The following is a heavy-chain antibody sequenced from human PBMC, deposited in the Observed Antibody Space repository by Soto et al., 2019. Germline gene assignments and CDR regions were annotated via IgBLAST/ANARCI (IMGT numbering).Heavy chain of an antibody. CDR3: ASHFHSAQLRVYCGGPCYGAPDAFDI. Sequence: SETLSLTCGVHGGSFNGYYWTWIRQAPGKGLDWIGEINHSKITNYNPSLKNRVTISVDTSKNQISLKLSSVTAADTAVYYCASHFHSAQLRVYCGGPCYGAPDAFDIWGQGTMVPVSS. D-gene: IGHD2-21*01. V-gene: IGHV4-34*01. J-gene: IGHJ3*02. CDR1: GGSFNGYY. CDR2: INHSKIT.